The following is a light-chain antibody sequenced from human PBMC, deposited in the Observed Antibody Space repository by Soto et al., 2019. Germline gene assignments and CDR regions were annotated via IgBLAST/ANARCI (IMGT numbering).Light chain of an antibody. CDR1: QSISSW. CDR2: DAS. CDR3: QQYNSYSGT. J-gene: IGKJ1*01. Sequence: IQMTQAPSTLSASLGERNTITCRGSQSISSWLAWYQQKPGKAPKVLIYDASTLERGVPSRFSGSGSGTEFTLTISSLQPDDFATYYCQQYNSYSGTFGQGTKVDIK. V-gene: IGKV1-5*01.